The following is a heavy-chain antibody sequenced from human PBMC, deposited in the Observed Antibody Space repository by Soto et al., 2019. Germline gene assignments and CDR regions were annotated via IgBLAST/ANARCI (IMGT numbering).Heavy chain of an antibody. CDR3: ARDTRSDYYHDH. J-gene: IGHJ4*02. CDR2: IYYTGNT. V-gene: IGHV4-31*03. Sequence: PSETLSLTCTVSGGSVSSGSYYWSWIRQHPGRGLEWIGYIYYTGNTYYNPSLKSRLAISVDTSKNQFSLKLTSVTAADTAVYYCARDTRSDYYHDHWGQGTLVIVSS. D-gene: IGHD3-3*01. CDR1: GGSVSSGSYY.